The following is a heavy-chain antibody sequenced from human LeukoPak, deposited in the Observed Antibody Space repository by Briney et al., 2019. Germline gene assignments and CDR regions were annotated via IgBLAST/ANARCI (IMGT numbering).Heavy chain of an antibody. CDR2: ISAYNGNT. Sequence: GASVKVSCKASGYTFTSYGISWVRQAPGQGLEWMGWISAYNGNTNYAQKLQGRVTMTTDTSTSTAYTELRSLRSDDTAVYYCAISCSSTSCYIPGDNWFDPWGQGTLVTVSS. CDR1: GYTFTSYG. CDR3: AISCSSTSCYIPGDNWFDP. D-gene: IGHD2-2*02. J-gene: IGHJ5*02. V-gene: IGHV1-18*01.